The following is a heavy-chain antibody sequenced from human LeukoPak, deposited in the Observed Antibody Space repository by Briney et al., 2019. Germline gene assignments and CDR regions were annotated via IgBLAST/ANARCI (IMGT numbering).Heavy chain of an antibody. CDR1: GFTFDDYA. V-gene: IGHV3-9*01. J-gene: IGHJ6*02. CDR2: ISWNSKNI. Sequence: GRSLRLSCAASGFTFDDYAMFWVRQAPGKGLEWVSGISWNSKNIGYAASVKGRFTISRDNGKNSLYLRMNSLRAEDTAFYYCARGNRDSSGFYYYYGMDVWGQGTTVTVSS. D-gene: IGHD6-19*01. CDR3: ARGNRDSSGFYYYYGMDV.